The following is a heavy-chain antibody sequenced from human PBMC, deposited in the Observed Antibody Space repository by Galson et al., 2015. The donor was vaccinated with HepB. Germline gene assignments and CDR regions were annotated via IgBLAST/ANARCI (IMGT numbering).Heavy chain of an antibody. D-gene: IGHD6-19*01. CDR3: ARDNPGYSSGLDY. CDR2: INSDGSST. V-gene: IGHV3-74*01. CDR1: GFTFSRYW. J-gene: IGHJ4*02. Sequence: SLRLSCAASGFTFSRYWMHWVRQAPGKGLVWVSRINSDGSSTSYADSVKGRFTISRDNAKNTLYLQMNSLRAEDTAVYYCARDNPGYSSGLDYWGQGTLVTVSS.